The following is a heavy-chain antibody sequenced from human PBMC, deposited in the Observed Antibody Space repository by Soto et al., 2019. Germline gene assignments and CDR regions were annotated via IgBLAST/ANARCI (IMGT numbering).Heavy chain of an antibody. J-gene: IGHJ6*02. D-gene: IGHD3-16*01. V-gene: IGHV3-13*04. Sequence: EVQLVESGGGLVQPGGSLRLSCAASGFSFNNYDMHWVRQATGKGLEWVSGIGTAGDTYYPDSVKGRFTNSRENAKNSLYLQMNSLRAGDTAVYYCARGGPNWDYYFYGMDVWGQGTTVTVSS. CDR3: ARGGPNWDYYFYGMDV. CDR1: GFSFNNYD. CDR2: IGTAGDT.